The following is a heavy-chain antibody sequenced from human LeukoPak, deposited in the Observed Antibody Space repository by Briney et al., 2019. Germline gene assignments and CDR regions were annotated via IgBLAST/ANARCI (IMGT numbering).Heavy chain of an antibody. V-gene: IGHV3-23*01. J-gene: IGHJ3*02. Sequence: GGSLRLSCAASGFTFSSYAMSWVRQAPGKGLEWVSAITGSGGSAYYADSVKGRFTISRDNSKNTLYLQMNSLRAEDTAVYYCAKDLGATGAFDIWGQGTMVTVSS. CDR2: ITGSGGSA. CDR3: AKDLGATGAFDI. CDR1: GFTFSSYA. D-gene: IGHD1-26*01.